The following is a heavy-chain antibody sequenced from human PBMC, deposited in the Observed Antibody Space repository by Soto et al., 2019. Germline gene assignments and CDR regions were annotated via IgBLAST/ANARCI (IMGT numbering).Heavy chain of an antibody. V-gene: IGHV1-18*01. Sequence: GGSVEVYCKASGYPFNSYGISLVREAPGQGLEWMGWISAYNGNTNYAQKLQGRVTMTTDTSTSTAYMELRSLRSDDTAVYYCARDQGIGTWAFDIWGQGTLVTVSS. D-gene: IGHD1-1*01. CDR1: GYPFNSYG. CDR3: ARDQGIGTWAFDI. CDR2: ISAYNGNT. J-gene: IGHJ3*02.